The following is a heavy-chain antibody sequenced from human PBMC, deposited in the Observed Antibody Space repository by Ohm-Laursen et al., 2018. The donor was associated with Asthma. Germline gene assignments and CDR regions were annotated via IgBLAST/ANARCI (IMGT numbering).Heavy chain of an antibody. CDR1: GFTFSSYG. J-gene: IGHJ4*02. V-gene: IGHV3-23*01. CDR2: ISGSGGST. Sequence: SLRLSCTASGFTFSSYGMSWVRQAPGKGLEWVSAISGSGGSTYYADSVKGRFTISRDNSKNTLYLQMNSLRVEDTAVYYCAKASGYYDSSGYFILWGQGTLVTVSS. CDR3: AKASGYYDSSGYFIL. D-gene: IGHD3-22*01.